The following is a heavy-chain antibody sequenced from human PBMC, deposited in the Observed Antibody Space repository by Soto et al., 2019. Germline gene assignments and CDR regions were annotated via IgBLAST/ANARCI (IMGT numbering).Heavy chain of an antibody. V-gene: IGHV4-30-2*01. CDR2: IYHSGST. Sequence: PSETLSLTCAVSGGSISSGGSSWSWIRQPPGKGLEWIGYIYHSGSTYYNPSLKSRVTISVDRSKNQFSLKLSSVTAADTAVYFCARAGGLGAVAVXYWGQGTLVTVSS. J-gene: IGHJ4*02. CDR3: ARAGGLGAVAVXY. CDR1: GGSISSGGSS. D-gene: IGHD6-19*01.